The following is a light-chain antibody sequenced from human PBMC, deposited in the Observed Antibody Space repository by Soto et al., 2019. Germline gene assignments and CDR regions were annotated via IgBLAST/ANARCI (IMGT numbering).Light chain of an antibody. CDR2: LGS. Sequence: DVVMTQSPLSLPVTPGEPASISCRSSQSLLHSNGYNYLDCYLQKPGQSPQLLIYLGSNRASGVPDRFSGSGSGTDFTLKISRVQTEDVGVYYCMQSLQTPPTVGQGTKVEI. CDR1: QSLLHSNGYNY. CDR3: MQSLQTPPT. J-gene: IGKJ1*01. V-gene: IGKV2-28*01.